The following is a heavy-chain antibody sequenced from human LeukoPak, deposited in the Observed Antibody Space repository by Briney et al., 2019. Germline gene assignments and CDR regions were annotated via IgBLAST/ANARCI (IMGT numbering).Heavy chain of an antibody. CDR1: GFIFSDYA. CDR3: AKNLDSSWNTWFDL. J-gene: IGHJ5*02. V-gene: IGHV3-30*02. CDR2: IRYDGSNK. D-gene: IGHD6-13*01. Sequence: GGSLRLSCAASGFIFSDYAMNWVRQAPGKGLEWVAFIRYDGSNKYYADSVQGRFTISRDNSKNTLYVQMNSLSTEDTALYCCAKNLDSSWNTWFDLWGQGTLVTVSS.